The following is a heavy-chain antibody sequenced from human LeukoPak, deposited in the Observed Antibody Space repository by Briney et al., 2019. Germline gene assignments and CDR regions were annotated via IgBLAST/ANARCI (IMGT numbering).Heavy chain of an antibody. J-gene: IGHJ4*02. Sequence: GGSLRLSCAASGFSVSSNYMTWVRQPPGKGLEWVSYISSSGSTIYYADSVKGRFSISRDNAKNSLYLQMNSLRAEDTAVYYCARMHCSGGSCYAIDYWGQGTLVTVSS. V-gene: IGHV3-48*03. CDR1: GFSVSSNY. D-gene: IGHD2-15*01. CDR3: ARMHCSGGSCYAIDY. CDR2: ISSSGSTI.